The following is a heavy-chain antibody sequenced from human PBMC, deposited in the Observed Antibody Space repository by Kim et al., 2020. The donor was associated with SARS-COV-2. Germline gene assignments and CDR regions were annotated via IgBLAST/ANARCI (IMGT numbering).Heavy chain of an antibody. V-gene: IGHV3-23*01. CDR1: GFTFSSYA. Sequence: GGSLRLSCAASGFTFSSYAMSWVRQAPRKGLEWVSAISGSGGSTYYADSVKGRFTISRDNSKNTLYLQMNSLRAEDTAVYYCAKEDGQDYDFWSGSCVSWGQGTLVTVSS. CDR3: AKEDGQDYDFWSGSCVS. J-gene: IGHJ4*02. D-gene: IGHD3-3*01. CDR2: ISGSGGST.